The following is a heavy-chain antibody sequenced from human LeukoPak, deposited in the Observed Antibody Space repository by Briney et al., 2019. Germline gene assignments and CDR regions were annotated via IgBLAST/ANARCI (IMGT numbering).Heavy chain of an antibody. D-gene: IGHD5-12*01. CDR2: ISYDGSNK. CDR3: AKVGGYSGYDNRATINYGDLDY. V-gene: IGHV3-30*18. Sequence: GGSLRLSCAASGFTFSSYGMHWVRQAPGKGLEWVAVISYDGSNKYYADSVKGRFTISRDNSKNTLYLQMNSLRAEDTAVYYCAKVGGYSGYDNRATINYGDLDYWGQGTLVTVSS. CDR1: GFTFSSYG. J-gene: IGHJ4*02.